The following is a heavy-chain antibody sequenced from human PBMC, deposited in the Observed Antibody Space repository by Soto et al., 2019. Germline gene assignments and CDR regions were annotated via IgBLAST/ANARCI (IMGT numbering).Heavy chain of an antibody. CDR2: IYPGDSDT. CDR3: AKHEGYCSTTTCSNFDY. Sequence: GESLKLSCKGSGFTFTSYWIAWVRQMPGKGLEWMGIIYPGDSDTSYSPSFQGQVTISADKSINTAYLHWSSLKASDTAIYYCAKHEGYCSTTTCSNFDYWGQGTLVTAPQ. V-gene: IGHV5-51*01. D-gene: IGHD2-2*01. J-gene: IGHJ4*02. CDR1: GFTFTSYW.